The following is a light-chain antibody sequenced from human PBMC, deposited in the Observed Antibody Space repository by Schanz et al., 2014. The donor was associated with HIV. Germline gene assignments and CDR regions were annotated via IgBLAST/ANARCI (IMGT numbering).Light chain of an antibody. J-gene: IGKJ3*01. Sequence: DFVMTQSPLSLPVTPGQPASISCRSSQSLLHSTGYNYLSWYLQKPGQSPQILIYLGSNRASGVPDRFSGSGSCTDFTLKIRRVEAEDVGVYYCMQSLQTPQFTFGPGTKVDIK. CDR2: LGS. CDR3: MQSLQTPQFT. CDR1: QSLLHSTGYNY. V-gene: IGKV2-28*01.